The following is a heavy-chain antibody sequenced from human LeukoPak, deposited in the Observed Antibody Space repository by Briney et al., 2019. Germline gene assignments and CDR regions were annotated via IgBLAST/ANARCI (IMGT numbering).Heavy chain of an antibody. CDR2: IKQDGSEK. V-gene: IGHV3-7*05. D-gene: IGHD4-17*01. Sequence: GGSLRLSCAASGFTFSSYWMSWVRQAPGKGLEWVANIKQDGSEKYYVDSVKGRFTTSRDNAKNSLYLQMNSLRAEDTAVYYCARDQGRTTVTNWFDPWGQGTLVTVSS. CDR1: GFTFSSYW. CDR3: ARDQGRTTVTNWFDP. J-gene: IGHJ5*02.